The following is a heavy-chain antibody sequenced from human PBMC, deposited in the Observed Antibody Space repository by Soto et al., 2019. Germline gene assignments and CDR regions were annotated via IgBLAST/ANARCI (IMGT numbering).Heavy chain of an antibody. CDR2: INHSGST. D-gene: IGHD2-15*01. Sequence: QVQLQQWGAGLLKPSETLSLTCAVYGGSFSGYYWSWIRQPPGKGLEWIGEINHSGSTNYNPSLRSRVTISVDTSKNQFSLKLSSVTAADTAVYYCATALPGHRKGCSGGSCYSGLRRRGWFDPWGQGTLVTVSS. J-gene: IGHJ5*02. V-gene: IGHV4-34*01. CDR3: ATALPGHRKGCSGGSCYSGLRRRGWFDP. CDR1: GGSFSGYY.